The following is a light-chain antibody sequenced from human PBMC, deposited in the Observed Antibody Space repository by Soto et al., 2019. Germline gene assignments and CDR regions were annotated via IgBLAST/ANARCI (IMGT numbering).Light chain of an antibody. V-gene: IGKV1-17*01. CDR2: GAL. CDR1: QGFAKD. J-gene: IGKJ4*01. CDR3: LQHNSYPLT. Sequence: IKITQPPSSLSASVGERVTFTCRASQGFAKDLAWYQQKPGKAPKRLIYGALSLQSGVPSRFSGSGGGTEFTLTISSLQPEDFATYYCLQHNSYPLTFGGGTKVEIK.